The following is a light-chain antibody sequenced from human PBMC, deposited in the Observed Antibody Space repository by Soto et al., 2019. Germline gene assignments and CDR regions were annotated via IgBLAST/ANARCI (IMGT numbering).Light chain of an antibody. CDR1: QSISSW. Sequence: IQMTQSPSTLSASVGDRVTITCRASQSISSWLAWYQQKPGKAPKLLIYDASSLESGVPSRFSGSGSGTEFTLTISSLQPDDFATYYCQHSFSNPYTFGQGTKLEI. CDR3: QHSFSNPYT. J-gene: IGKJ2*01. CDR2: DAS. V-gene: IGKV1-5*01.